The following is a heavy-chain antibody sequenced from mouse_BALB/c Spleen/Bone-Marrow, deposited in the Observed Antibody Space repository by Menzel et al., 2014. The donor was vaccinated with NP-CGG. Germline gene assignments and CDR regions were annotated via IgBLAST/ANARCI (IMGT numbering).Heavy chain of an antibody. CDR3: ARDYYGNIYAMDY. J-gene: IGHJ4*01. CDR2: IRNKSNGYTT. D-gene: IGHD1-1*01. Sequence: EVQLQESGGGLVQPGGSLRLSCATSGFTFTDYYMSWVRQPPGKALEWLGSIRNKSNGYTTEYSASVKGRFTISRDNSQSILYLQMNTLRAEDSATYYCARDYYGNIYAMDYWGQGTSVTVSS. CDR1: GFTFTDYY. V-gene: IGHV7-3*02.